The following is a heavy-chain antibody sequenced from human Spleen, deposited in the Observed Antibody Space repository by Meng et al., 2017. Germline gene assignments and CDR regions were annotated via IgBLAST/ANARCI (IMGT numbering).Heavy chain of an antibody. Sequence: VQLVESGGGLVQPGGSLRLSCAASGFTFSSYSMNWVRQAPGKGLDWVSLIYSGGGTNYAASVKGRFTISRDISKSTLYLQMNSLRAEDTAVYYCASFGGSHIGYWGQGVLVTVSS. J-gene: IGHJ4*02. CDR2: IYSGGGT. CDR1: GFTFSSYS. D-gene: IGHD1-26*01. CDR3: ASFGGSHIGY. V-gene: IGHV3-66*01.